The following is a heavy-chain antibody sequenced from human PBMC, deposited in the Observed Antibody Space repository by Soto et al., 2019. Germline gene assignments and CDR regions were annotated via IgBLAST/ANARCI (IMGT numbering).Heavy chain of an antibody. Sequence: SGPTLANPTQTLTLTCTFSGFSLSTSGMCVSWIRQPPGKALKWLALIDWDDDKYYSTSLKTRLTISKDTSKNQVVLTMTNMDPVDTATYYCARIQAAAGPFYFDLWGRGTLVTVSS. D-gene: IGHD6-13*01. CDR3: ARIQAAAGPFYFDL. CDR2: IDWDDDK. J-gene: IGHJ2*01. CDR1: GFSLSTSGMC. V-gene: IGHV2-70*01.